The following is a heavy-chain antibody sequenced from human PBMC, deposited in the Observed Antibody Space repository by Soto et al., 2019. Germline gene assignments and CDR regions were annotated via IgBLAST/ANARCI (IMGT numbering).Heavy chain of an antibody. CDR3: VRPAREGAAAPHWFDR. J-gene: IGHJ5*02. CDR1: GASIRSTDYY. CDR2: VYYTGST. V-gene: IGHV4-30-4*01. Sequence: SETLSLTCTVSGASIRSTDYYWSWIRQAPGKGLEWIGYVYYTGSTYYNPSLMSRLTISVDTSKNQFSLKLTSVTAAETAVYYCVRPAREGAAAPHWFDRWGQATQVTVCS.